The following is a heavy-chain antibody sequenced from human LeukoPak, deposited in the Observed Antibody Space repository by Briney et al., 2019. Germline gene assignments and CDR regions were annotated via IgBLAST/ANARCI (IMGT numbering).Heavy chain of an antibody. J-gene: IGHJ4*02. D-gene: IGHD6-19*01. CDR3: GRGDAVAAHFGDY. V-gene: IGHV4-59*12. CDR2: IYYSGST. Sequence: PSETLSLTCTVSGASISSYYWSWIRQPPGKGLEWIGYIYYSGSTNYNPSLKSRVTISVDTSKNQFSLKLSSVTAADTAVYYCGRGDAVAAHFGDYWGQGALVTVSS. CDR1: GASISSYY.